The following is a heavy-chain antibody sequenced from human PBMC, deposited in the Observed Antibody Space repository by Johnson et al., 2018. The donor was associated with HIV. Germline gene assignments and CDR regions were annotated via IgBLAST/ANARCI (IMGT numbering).Heavy chain of an antibody. J-gene: IGHJ3*02. CDR2: ISGSGGST. Sequence: VQLVESGGGVVQPGTSLRLSCAASGFTFSGYAMHWVRQAPGMGLGWVSAISGSGGSTYYADSVKGRFTISSDNSKNTLSLQMNGLRAGDTAGDYCAREPRLLTDAFDIWGQGTMVTGSS. CDR3: AREPRLLTDAFDI. D-gene: IGHD2-21*01. V-gene: IGHV3-23*04. CDR1: GFTFSGYA.